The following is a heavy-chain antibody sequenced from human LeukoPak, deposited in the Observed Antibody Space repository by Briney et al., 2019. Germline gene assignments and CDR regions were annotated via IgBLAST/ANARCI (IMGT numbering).Heavy chain of an antibody. D-gene: IGHD3-3*01. J-gene: IGHJ6*02. V-gene: IGHV3-53*01. CDR3: TRETYYDFWSAPGGMDV. Sequence: PGGSLRLSCAASGFTVSSAYMSWVRQAPGKGLEWVSIIYSGCNTYYADPVKGRFTISRDHSKNTLYLKMNSLRAEDTDVYYCTRETYYDFWSAPGGMDVWGQGSTVTVSS. CDR2: IYSGCNT. CDR1: GFTVSSAY.